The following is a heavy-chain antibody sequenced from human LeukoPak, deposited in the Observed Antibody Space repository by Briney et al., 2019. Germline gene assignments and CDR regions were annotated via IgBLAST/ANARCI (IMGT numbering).Heavy chain of an antibody. CDR2: IIPIFGTA. Sequence: GASVKVSCKASGGTLSSYAISWVRQAPGQGLEWMGGIIPIFGTANYAQKFQGRVTITADESTSTAYMELSSLRSEDTAVYYCARGPRLRWYYYFDYWGQGTLVTVSS. J-gene: IGHJ4*02. D-gene: IGHD4-23*01. V-gene: IGHV1-69*13. CDR3: ARGPRLRWYYYFDY. CDR1: GGTLSSYA.